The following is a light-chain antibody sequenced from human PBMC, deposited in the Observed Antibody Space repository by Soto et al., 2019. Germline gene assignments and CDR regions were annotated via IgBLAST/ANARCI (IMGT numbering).Light chain of an antibody. CDR2: DAS. Sequence: DMQMTQSPSTLSASVGDRVTITCRASQSISSWLAWYQQKPGKAPKLLIYDASKSHFGVPSRFSGTGSGTDFTFTISSLQPEDNATYHCQQLNTLPFTFGEGTRLEIK. J-gene: IGKJ5*01. V-gene: IGKV1-5*01. CDR3: QQLNTLPFT. CDR1: QSISSW.